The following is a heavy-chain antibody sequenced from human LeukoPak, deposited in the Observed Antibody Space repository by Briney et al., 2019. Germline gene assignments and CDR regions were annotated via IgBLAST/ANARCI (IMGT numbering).Heavy chain of an antibody. V-gene: IGHV4-39*01. D-gene: IGHD6-13*01. CDR1: ADSISSSCYY. CDR2: VDNSGST. CDR3: AAAHYSSSWYYFDY. Sequence: SETLSLTCTLSADSISSSCYYWGWIRQPPGNGLEWIGTVDNSGSTYYNPSLKSRVTISVDTYKNQFSLKLISVTAADTAVYYCAAAHYSSSWYYFDYWGQGTLVTVSS. J-gene: IGHJ4*02.